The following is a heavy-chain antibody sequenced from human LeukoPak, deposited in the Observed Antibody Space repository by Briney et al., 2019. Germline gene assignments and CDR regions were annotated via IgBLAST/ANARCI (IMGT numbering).Heavy chain of an antibody. J-gene: IGHJ4*02. CDR1: GFTFSSYA. V-gene: IGHV3-23*01. Sequence: AGGSLRLSCAASGFTFSSYAMSWVRQAPGKGLEWVSAISGSGGSTYYADSVKGRFTISRDNSKNTLYLQMNSLRAEDTAVYYCAKAVLAPRAFDYWGQGTLVTVSS. CDR2: ISGSGGST. CDR3: AKAVLAPRAFDY.